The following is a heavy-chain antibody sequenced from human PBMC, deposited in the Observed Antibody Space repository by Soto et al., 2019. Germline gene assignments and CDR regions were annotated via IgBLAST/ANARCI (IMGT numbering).Heavy chain of an antibody. D-gene: IGHD3-22*01. CDR1: GGSISSYY. CDR3: AKIVSSGYYYYMDV. V-gene: IGHV4-59*01. J-gene: IGHJ6*03. Sequence: SETLSLPCTVSGGSISSYYWSWIRQPPGKGLEWIGYIYYSGSTNYNPSLKSRVTISVDTSKNQFSLKLSSVTAADTAVYYCAKIVSSGYYYYMDVWGKGTTVTVSS. CDR2: IYYSGST.